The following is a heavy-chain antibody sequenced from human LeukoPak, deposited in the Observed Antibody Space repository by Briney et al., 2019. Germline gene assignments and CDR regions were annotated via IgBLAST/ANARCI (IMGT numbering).Heavy chain of an antibody. CDR2: FYYTGST. CDR1: GASISSSSYY. Sequence: SETLSLTCTVSGASISSSSYYWGWIRQPPGKGLEWIGSFYYTGSTYYNPSLKSRFTIPVDTSKNQFSLKLSSVNAADTAVYYCARHLRLDPWGQGTLVTVSS. CDR3: ARHLRLDP. J-gene: IGHJ5*02. V-gene: IGHV4-39*01.